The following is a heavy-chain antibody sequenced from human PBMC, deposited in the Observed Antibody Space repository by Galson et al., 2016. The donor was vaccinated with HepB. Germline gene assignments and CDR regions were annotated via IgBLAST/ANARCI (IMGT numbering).Heavy chain of an antibody. D-gene: IGHD2-21*02. V-gene: IGHV1-8*01. J-gene: IGHJ4*02. CDR1: GYTFTSYD. CDR2: MNPNSGNP. Sequence: SVKVSCKASGYTFTSYDVNWVRQATGQGLEWMGWMNPNSGNPGNAQKFQGRVTMSINTSISTAYMELTSLRSEDTAIYYCARSPSDSKFDYWGQGTLVTVSS. CDR3: ARSPSDSKFDY.